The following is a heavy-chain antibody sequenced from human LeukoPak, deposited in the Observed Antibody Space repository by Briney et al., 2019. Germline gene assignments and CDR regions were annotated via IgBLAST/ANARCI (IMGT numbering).Heavy chain of an antibody. Sequence: GGSLRLSCAASGFTFSSYSMNWVRQAPGKGLEWVSSISSSSSYIYYADSVKGRFTISRDNAKNSLYLQMNSLRAEDTAVYYCARDVDTYFYGLGAGPFDPWGQGTLVTVSS. J-gene: IGHJ5*02. CDR2: ISSSSSYI. D-gene: IGHD3-10*01. CDR3: ARDVDTYFYGLGAGPFDP. CDR1: GFTFSSYS. V-gene: IGHV3-21*01.